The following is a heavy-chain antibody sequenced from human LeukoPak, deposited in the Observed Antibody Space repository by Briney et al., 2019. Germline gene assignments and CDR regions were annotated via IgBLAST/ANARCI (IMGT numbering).Heavy chain of an antibody. CDR1: AFTFSTHW. CDR2: MNQDGSEI. CDR3: AKDRGYSTFDY. V-gene: IGHV3-7*01. J-gene: IGHJ4*02. D-gene: IGHD3-22*01. Sequence: QSGGSLRLSCAASAFTFSTHWMSWVRQAPGKGLEWVANMNQDGSEINYVDSVKGRFTISRDNAKSSLSLQMNSLRVDDTAVYYCAKDRGYSTFDYWGRGTLVTVSS.